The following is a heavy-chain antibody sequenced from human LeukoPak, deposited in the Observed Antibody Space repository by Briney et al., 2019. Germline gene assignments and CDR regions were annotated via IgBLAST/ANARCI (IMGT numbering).Heavy chain of an antibody. J-gene: IGHJ3*02. D-gene: IGHD3-22*01. CDR1: GGSISSGDYY. V-gene: IGHV4-30-4*01. CDR3: AREGPTYYYDSSGYLGAFDI. CDR2: IYYSGST. Sequence: PSETLSLTCTVSGGSISSGDYYWSWIRQPPGKGLEWIGYIYYSGSTYYNPSLKSRVTISVGTSKNQFSLKLSSVTAADTAVYYCAREGPTYYYDSSGYLGAFDIWGQGTMVTVSS.